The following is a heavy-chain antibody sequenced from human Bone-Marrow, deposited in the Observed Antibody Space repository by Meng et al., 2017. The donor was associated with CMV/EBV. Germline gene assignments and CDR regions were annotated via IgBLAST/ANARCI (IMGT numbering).Heavy chain of an antibody. Sequence: SETLSLTCAVYGGSFSGYYWSWIRQPPGKGLEWIGEINHSGSTNYNPSLKSRVTISVDRSKNQFSLKLTSVTAADTALYYCARGMTIFGLGYGMDVWGQGTTVTVSS. CDR2: INHSGST. CDR3: ARGMTIFGLGYGMDV. V-gene: IGHV4-34*01. J-gene: IGHJ6*02. CDR1: GGSFSGYY. D-gene: IGHD3/OR15-3a*01.